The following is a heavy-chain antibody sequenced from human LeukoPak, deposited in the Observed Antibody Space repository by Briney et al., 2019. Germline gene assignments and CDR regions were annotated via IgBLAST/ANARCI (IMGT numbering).Heavy chain of an antibody. D-gene: IGHD7-27*01. CDR3: ARDNWGYYY. V-gene: IGHV4-34*01. Sequence: SETLSLTCAVYGGSFSGYYWSWIRQPPGKGLEWIGEINHSGSTNYNPSLKSRVTISVDTSKNQFSLKLSSVTAADTAVYYCARDNWGYYYWGQGTLVTVSS. J-gene: IGHJ4*02. CDR2: INHSGST. CDR1: GGSFSGYY.